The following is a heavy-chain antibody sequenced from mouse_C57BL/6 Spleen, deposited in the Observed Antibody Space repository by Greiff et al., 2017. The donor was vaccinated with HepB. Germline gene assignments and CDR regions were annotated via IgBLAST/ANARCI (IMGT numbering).Heavy chain of an antibody. CDR2: ISSGGDYI. Sequence: EVQVVESGEGLVKPGGSLKLSCAASGFTFSSYAMSWVRQTPEKRLEWVAYISSGGDYIYYADTVKGRFTISRDNARNTLYLQMSSLKSEDTAMYYCTREPNYYGSSYFDYWGQGTTLTVSS. J-gene: IGHJ2*01. V-gene: IGHV5-9-1*02. D-gene: IGHD1-1*01. CDR3: TREPNYYGSSYFDY. CDR1: GFTFSSYA.